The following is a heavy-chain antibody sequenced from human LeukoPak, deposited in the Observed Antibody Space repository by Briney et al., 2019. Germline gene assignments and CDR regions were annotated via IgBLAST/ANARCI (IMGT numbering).Heavy chain of an antibody. Sequence: GASVKVSCKASGYTFTSYGISWVRQAPGQGLEWMGWISAYNGNTNYAQKPQGRVTMTTDTSTSTAYMELRSLRSDDTAVYYCARYKIGPGSGFNWFDPWGQGTLVTVSS. V-gene: IGHV1-18*01. CDR1: GYTFTSYG. J-gene: IGHJ5*02. CDR3: ARYKIGPGSGFNWFDP. D-gene: IGHD3-22*01. CDR2: ISAYNGNT.